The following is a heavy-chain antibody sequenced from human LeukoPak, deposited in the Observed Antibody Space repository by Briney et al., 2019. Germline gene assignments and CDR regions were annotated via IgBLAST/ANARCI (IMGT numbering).Heavy chain of an antibody. Sequence: PSETLSLTCTVSGGSVSSGSYYWSWIRQPPGKGLEWIGYSYYSGSTNYNPSLKSRVIISVDTSKNQFSLKLSSVTAADTAVYYCASGGSSGWSSHYWGQGTLVTVSS. J-gene: IGHJ4*02. CDR2: SYYSGST. D-gene: IGHD6-19*01. V-gene: IGHV4-61*01. CDR3: ASGGSSGWSSHY. CDR1: GGSVSSGSYY.